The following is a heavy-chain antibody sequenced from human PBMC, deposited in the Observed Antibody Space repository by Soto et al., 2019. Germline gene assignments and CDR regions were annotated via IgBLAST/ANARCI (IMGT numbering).Heavy chain of an antibody. J-gene: IGHJ4*02. CDR3: AKVAPFILGSPF. CDR1: GFDFSGSE. D-gene: IGHD2-21*01. Sequence: GGSLRLSCTASGFDFSGSEMNWFRQAPGKGLEWVAYITGSGGVMFHADSVKGRFSISRDNAKNSLFLEMSDLTADDTGVYYCAKVAPFILGSPFWGQGTLVTVSS. V-gene: IGHV3-48*03. CDR2: ITGSGGVM.